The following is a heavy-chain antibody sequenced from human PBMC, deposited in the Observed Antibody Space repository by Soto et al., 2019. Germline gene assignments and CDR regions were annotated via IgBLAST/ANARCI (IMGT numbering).Heavy chain of an antibody. Sequence: QVQLVQSEAEVKKPGSSVRLSCTASGAIFGSHGFTWLRQAPGQRLEWVGGFIPIFRTLTYTEKFQARIRIAADESTNTVYLDLNSLTSEDTAVYFCATEWGNRPVPGSEAFDIWGQGTVVTVSS. J-gene: IGHJ3*02. CDR3: ATEWGNRPVPGSEAFDI. D-gene: IGHD3-16*01. CDR1: GAIFGSHG. CDR2: FIPIFRTL. V-gene: IGHV1-69*01.